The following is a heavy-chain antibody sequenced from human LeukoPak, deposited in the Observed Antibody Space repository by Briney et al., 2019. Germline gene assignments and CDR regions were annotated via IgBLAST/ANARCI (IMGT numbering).Heavy chain of an antibody. CDR2: IKSDGST. V-gene: IGHV3-74*01. D-gene: IGHD3-22*01. CDR3: ARAPSEIGGYYPEYFRH. CDR1: GFTFSRYW. J-gene: IGHJ1*01. Sequence: GGSLRLSCAASGFTFSRYWMHWVRQAPGKGLVWVSRIKSDGSTNYADSVKGRFTISRDNAKNTVSLQMNSLRAEDTGVYYCARAPSEIGGYYPEYFRHWGQGTLVTVSS.